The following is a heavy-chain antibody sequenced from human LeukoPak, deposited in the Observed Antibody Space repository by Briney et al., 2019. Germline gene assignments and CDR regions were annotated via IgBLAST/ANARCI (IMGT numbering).Heavy chain of an antibody. Sequence: PGGSLRLSCAASGFMFADHGMTWVRQVPGKGLEWVSGINWNGGSTGYVDSVKGRFIISRDNAKNVLFLQMNNLRAEDTAFYYCARGEWDLRDWGQGTLVIVSS. CDR1: GFMFADHG. CDR3: ARGEWDLRD. CDR2: INWNGGST. V-gene: IGHV3-20*04. D-gene: IGHD1-26*01. J-gene: IGHJ4*02.